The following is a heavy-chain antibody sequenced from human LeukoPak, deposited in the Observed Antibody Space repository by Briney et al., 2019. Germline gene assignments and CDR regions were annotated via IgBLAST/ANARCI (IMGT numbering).Heavy chain of an antibody. D-gene: IGHD3-22*01. CDR2: IYYSGST. V-gene: IGHV4-59*01. CDR1: GASISSYY. Sequence: SETLSLTCTVSGASISSYYWSWIRQPPGRGLEWIGYIYYSGSTNYNPSLKSRVTISVDTSKNQFSLKLSSVTAADTAVYYCARVGVGYFDSSGYYRPDAFDIWGQGTMVTVSS. J-gene: IGHJ3*02. CDR3: ARVGVGYFDSSGYYRPDAFDI.